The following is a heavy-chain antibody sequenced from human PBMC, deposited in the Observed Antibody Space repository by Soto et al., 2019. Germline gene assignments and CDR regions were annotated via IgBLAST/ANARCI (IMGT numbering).Heavy chain of an antibody. D-gene: IGHD6-19*01. CDR3: ARRQTTQWLRALDY. V-gene: IGHV2-5*02. Sequence: QITLKESGPTLVKPTQTLTLTCTFSGFSLSTSAVGVGWIRQPPGTALEWLAVIYGDDDRRYRPSLRNRLTITKDTSKNQVVLTMTNMDPVDTATYYCARRQTTQWLRALDYWGQGAMVTVSS. J-gene: IGHJ4*02. CDR2: IYGDDDR. CDR1: GFSLSTSAVG.